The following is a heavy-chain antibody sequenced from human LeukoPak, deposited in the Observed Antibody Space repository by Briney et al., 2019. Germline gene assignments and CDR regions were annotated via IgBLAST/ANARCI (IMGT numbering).Heavy chain of an antibody. V-gene: IGHV5-10-1*01. CDR2: IKPSDSYT. CDR1: GYSFTSYW. CDR3: ARHRGSGSYYPTPGWYFDY. D-gene: IGHD3-10*01. J-gene: IGHJ4*02. Sequence: GEFLKISCKGSGYSFTSYWISWVRQMPGKGLEWMGRIKPSDSYTNYSPSFQDHVTILADKSISTAYLQWRSLKASGTAMYYCARHRGSGSYYPTPGWYFDYWGQGTLVSVS.